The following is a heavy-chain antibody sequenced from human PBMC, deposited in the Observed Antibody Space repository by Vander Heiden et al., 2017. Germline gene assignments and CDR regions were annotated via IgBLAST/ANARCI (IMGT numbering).Heavy chain of an antibody. J-gene: IGHJ4*02. V-gene: IGHV3-30-3*01. CDR2: ISYDGSNK. Sequence: QVQLVESGGGVVQPGRSLRLSFAASGFTFSSYAMHWVRQAPGKGLEWVAVISYDGSNKYYADSVKGRFTISRDNSKNTLYLQMNSLRAEETAVYYCARDIRPPRTPRGAPSSIGYWGQGTLVTVSS. CDR3: ARDIRPPRTPRGAPSSIGY. D-gene: IGHD2-15*01. CDR1: GFTFSSYA.